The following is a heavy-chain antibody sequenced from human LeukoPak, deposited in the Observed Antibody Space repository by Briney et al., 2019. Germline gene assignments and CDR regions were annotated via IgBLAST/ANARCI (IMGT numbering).Heavy chain of an antibody. CDR1: GGSVSSYY. CDR2: IYYSGST. V-gene: IGHV4-59*08. Sequence: SETLSPTCTVSGGSVSSYYWSWIRQPPGKGLEWIAYIYYSGSTKYNPSLKSRVTISLDRSKNQFSLKLRSVTAADTAVYYCARLQVHCGGDCYTRWFDPWGQGTLVTVSS. D-gene: IGHD2-21*02. CDR3: ARLQVHCGGDCYTRWFDP. J-gene: IGHJ5*02.